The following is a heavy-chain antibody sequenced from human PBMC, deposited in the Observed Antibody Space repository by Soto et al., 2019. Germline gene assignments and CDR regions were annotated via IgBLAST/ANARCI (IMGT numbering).Heavy chain of an antibody. Sequence: PXESLTLSCAASGVTFTRYSMNWVRQAPGKGLEWVSSISSTTNYIYYGDSMKGRFTISRDNAKNSLYLEMNSLRAEDTAVYYCAREYEDLTSNFDYWGQGTLVTVSS. CDR2: ISSTTNYI. J-gene: IGHJ4*02. CDR1: GVTFTRYS. D-gene: IGHD3-3*01. V-gene: IGHV3-21*06. CDR3: AREYEDLTSNFDY.